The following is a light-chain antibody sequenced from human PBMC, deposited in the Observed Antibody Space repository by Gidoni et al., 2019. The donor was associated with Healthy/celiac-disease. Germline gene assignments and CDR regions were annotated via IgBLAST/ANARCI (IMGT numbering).Light chain of an antibody. V-gene: IGKV3-11*01. CDR1: QSVSSY. CDR2: DAY. CDR3: QQRSNWPLT. J-gene: IGKJ4*01. Sequence: EIVLTQSPATLSLSPGERATLSCSASQSVSSYLAWYQPKPGQAPRLLIYDAYNRATGIPARFSGSGSGTDFTLTISSLEPEDFAVYYCQQRSNWPLTFGGGTKVEIK.